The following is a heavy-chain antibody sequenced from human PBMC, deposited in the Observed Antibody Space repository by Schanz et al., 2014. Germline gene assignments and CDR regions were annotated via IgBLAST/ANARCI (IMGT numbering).Heavy chain of an antibody. CDR1: GGTFSSFG. V-gene: IGHV1-69*04. D-gene: IGHD4-17*01. J-gene: IGHJ4*02. CDR2: IIPSLGLA. CDR3: ARGYGDSPTDF. Sequence: VQLEPSGAEVKKPGSSVKVSCKASGGTFSSFGINWVRQAPGQGLEWMGRIIPSLGLAKYEQKFQDKVTITADTSTTTAYMELSGLRSEDTAVYYCARGYGDSPTDFWGQGTLVTVSS.